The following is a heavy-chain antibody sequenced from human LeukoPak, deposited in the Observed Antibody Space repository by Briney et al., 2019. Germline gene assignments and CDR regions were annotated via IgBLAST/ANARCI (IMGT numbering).Heavy chain of an antibody. CDR3: AKTRTRYSYGSFDY. V-gene: IGHV3-30*18. CDR1: GYTLTELS. CDR2: ISYDGSNK. Sequence: SCKVSGYTLTELSMHWVRQAPGKGLEWVAVISYDGSNKYYADSVKGRFTISRDNSKNTLYLQMNSLRAEDTAVYYCAKTRTRYSYGSFDYWGQGTLVTVSS. J-gene: IGHJ4*02. D-gene: IGHD5-18*01.